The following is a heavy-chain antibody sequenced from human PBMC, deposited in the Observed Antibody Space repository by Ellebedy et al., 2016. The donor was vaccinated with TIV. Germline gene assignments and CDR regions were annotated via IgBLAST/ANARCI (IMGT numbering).Heavy chain of an antibody. Sequence: GGSLRLSCAASGFTFSNYNMNWVRQAPGKGPEWVSYISSSSSTMTYADSVRGRFTISRDNAKNSLYLQMSSLRAEDTAVYYCARDQGEWLRHNGMDVWGQGTTVTVSS. CDR2: ISSSSSTM. CDR1: GFTFSNYN. CDR3: ARDQGEWLRHNGMDV. D-gene: IGHD3-10*01. V-gene: IGHV3-48*04. J-gene: IGHJ6*02.